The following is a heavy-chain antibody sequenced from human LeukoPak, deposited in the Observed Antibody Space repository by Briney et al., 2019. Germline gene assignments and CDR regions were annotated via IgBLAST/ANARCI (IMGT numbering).Heavy chain of an antibody. CDR2: IKQDGSEK. CDR1: GFTFSSYW. Sequence: GGSLRLSCAASGFTFSSYWMSWVRQAPGKGLEWVANIKQDGSEKYYVDSVKGRFTISRDNAKNSLYLQMNSLRVEDTAVYYCASEGVVGGAAHFDYWGQGALVTVSS. D-gene: IGHD1-26*01. CDR3: ASEGVVGGAAHFDY. V-gene: IGHV3-7*01. J-gene: IGHJ4*02.